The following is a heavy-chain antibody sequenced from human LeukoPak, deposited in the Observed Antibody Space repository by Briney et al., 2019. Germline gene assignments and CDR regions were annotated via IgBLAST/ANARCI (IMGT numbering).Heavy chain of an antibody. CDR3: AREYVEMATIDEGYYFDY. V-gene: IGHV3-33*01. D-gene: IGHD5-24*01. CDR2: IWYDGSNK. J-gene: IGHJ4*02. Sequence: PGGSLRLSCAASGFTLSSYGMHRVRQAPGKGLEWVAVIWYDGSNKYYADSVKGRFTISRDNSKNTLYLQMNSLRAEDTAVYYCAREYVEMATIDEGYYFDYWGQGTLVTVSS. CDR1: GFTLSSYG.